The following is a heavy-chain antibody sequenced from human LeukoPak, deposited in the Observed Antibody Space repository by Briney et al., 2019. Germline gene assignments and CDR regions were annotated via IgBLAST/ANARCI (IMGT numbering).Heavy chain of an antibody. CDR3: AGGGRDGYNFYNWFDP. V-gene: IGHV4-39*07. J-gene: IGHJ5*02. CDR2: IYYSGST. CDR1: GGSISSSSYY. Sequence: SETLSLTCTVPGGSISSSSYYWGWIRQPPGKGLEWIGSIYYSGSTYYNPSLKSRVTISVDTSKNQFSLKLSSVTAADTAVYYCAGGGRDGYNFYNWFDPWGQGTLVTVSS. D-gene: IGHD5-24*01.